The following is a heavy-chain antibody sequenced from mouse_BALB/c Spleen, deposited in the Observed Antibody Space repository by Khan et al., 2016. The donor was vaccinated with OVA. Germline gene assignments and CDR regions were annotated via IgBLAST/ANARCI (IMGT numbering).Heavy chain of an antibody. CDR3: AREKYYGRSCYAMDY. D-gene: IGHD1-1*01. J-gene: IGHJ4*01. V-gene: IGHV1S41*01. Sequence: DLVKPGASVKLSCKASGYTFTSYWINWIKQRPGQGLEWIGRIGPGSSNAYYNDMFKDKATLTVDTSSNTAHIKLSSLSSEDSAVYFCAREKYYGRSCYAMDYLGQGTSVTVSA. CDR2: IGPGSSNA. CDR1: GYTFTSYW.